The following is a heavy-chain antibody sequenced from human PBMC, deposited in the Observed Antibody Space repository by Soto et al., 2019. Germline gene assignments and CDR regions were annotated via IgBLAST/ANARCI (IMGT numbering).Heavy chain of an antibody. Sequence: QVQPEQWGAGLLKPSETLSLTCAVYGGSFTTYYWSWIRQPPGKGLEWLGEINHSGSINYNPSLKSXVTRSXXTSKRKASLKVSSVTVAETAVYYCAIGERDGDYDYWGQGTLVTVSS. CDR2: INHSGSI. CDR1: GGSFTTYY. J-gene: IGHJ4*02. V-gene: IGHV4-34*01. D-gene: IGHD4-17*01. CDR3: AIGERDGDYDY.